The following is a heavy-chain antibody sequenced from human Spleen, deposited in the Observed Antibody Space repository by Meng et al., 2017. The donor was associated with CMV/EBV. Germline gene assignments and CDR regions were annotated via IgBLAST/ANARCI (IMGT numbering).Heavy chain of an antibody. D-gene: IGHD2-15*01. CDR2: ISSGSSYI. CDR3: ARTTLTYCSS. CDR1: GFTFSSYS. Sequence: GESLKISCAASGFTFSSYSMNWVRQAPGKGLEWVSSISSGSSYIYYADSVKGRFTISRDNAKKSLSLQMNSLRVEDTAVYYCARTTLTYCSSWGQGTLVTVSS. V-gene: IGHV3-21*01. J-gene: IGHJ5*02.